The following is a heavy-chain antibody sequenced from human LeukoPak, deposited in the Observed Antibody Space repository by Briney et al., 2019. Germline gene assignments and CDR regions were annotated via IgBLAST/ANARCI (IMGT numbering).Heavy chain of an antibody. CDR3: AKDGGAVAGIDPYYFDY. CDR1: GFTFSSYA. V-gene: IGHV3-23*01. Sequence: GGSLRLSCAASGFTFSSYAMSSVRQAPGKGLDWVSAISGSGGSTYYADSVKGRFTISRANSKNTLYLQMNRLRAQDKVIYCCAKDGGAVAGIDPYYFDYWGQGTLVTVSS. D-gene: IGHD6-19*01. J-gene: IGHJ4*02. CDR2: ISGSGGST.